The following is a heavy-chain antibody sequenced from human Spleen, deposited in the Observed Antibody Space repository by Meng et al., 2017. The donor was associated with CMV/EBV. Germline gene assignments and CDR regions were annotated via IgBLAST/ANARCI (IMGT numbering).Heavy chain of an antibody. CDR2: ISSSSSYI. V-gene: IGHV3-21*01. CDR3: ARLGYCDSTTCPLDF. CDR1: GFTFSSYS. Sequence: GGSLRLSCAASGFTFSSYSMNWVRQAPGKGLEWVSSISSSSSYIYYADSVKGRFIISRDNAKNSLYLQVNSLRAEDTAVYYCARLGYCDSTTCPLDFWGQGTLVTVSS. D-gene: IGHD2-2*01. J-gene: IGHJ4*02.